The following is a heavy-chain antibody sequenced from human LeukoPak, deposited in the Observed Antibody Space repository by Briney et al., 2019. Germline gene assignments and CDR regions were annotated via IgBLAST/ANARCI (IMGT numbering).Heavy chain of an antibody. V-gene: IGHV1-18*01. J-gene: IGHJ5*02. D-gene: IGHD2-2*01. CDR2: ISAYDGNT. Sequence: ASVKVSCKASGYTFTSYGISWVRQAPGQGLEWMGGISAYDGNTNYAQKLQGRVTMTTDTSTSTAYMELRSLRSDDTAVYYCARDYSETIPAAKTKGYNRCVPWAQGTLVTVS. CDR1: GYTFTSYG. CDR3: ARDYSETIPAAKTKGYNRCVP.